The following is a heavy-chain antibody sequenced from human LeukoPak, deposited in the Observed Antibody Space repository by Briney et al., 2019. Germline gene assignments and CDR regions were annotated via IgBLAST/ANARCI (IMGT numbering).Heavy chain of an antibody. Sequence: GGSLGLSCAASGFTFSSYAMSWVRQAPGKGLEWVSAISGSGGSTYYADSVKGRLTISRDNSKNTLYLQMNSRRAEDTAVYYCAKVCVSELSDCSSTSCYFDYWGQGTLVTVSS. CDR1: GFTFSSYA. V-gene: IGHV3-23*01. D-gene: IGHD2-2*01. J-gene: IGHJ4*02. CDR3: AKVCVSELSDCSSTSCYFDY. CDR2: ISGSGGST.